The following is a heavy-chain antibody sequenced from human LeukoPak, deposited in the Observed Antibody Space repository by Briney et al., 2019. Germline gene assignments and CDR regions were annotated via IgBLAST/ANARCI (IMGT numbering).Heavy chain of an antibody. J-gene: IGHJ4*02. CDR1: GGSISSSSYY. CDR3: ARDLDDSSGYKPNDY. D-gene: IGHD3-22*01. CDR2: IYYSGST. Sequence: PSETLSLTCTVSGGSISSSSYYWGWIRQPPGKGLEWTGSIYYSGSTYYNPSLKSRVTISVDTSKNQFSLKLSSVTAADTAVYYCARDLDDSSGYKPNDYWGQGTLVTVSS. V-gene: IGHV4-39*02.